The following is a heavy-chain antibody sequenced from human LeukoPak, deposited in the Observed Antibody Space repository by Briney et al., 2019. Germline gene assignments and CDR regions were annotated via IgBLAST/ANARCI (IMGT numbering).Heavy chain of an antibody. V-gene: IGHV1-69*13. CDR2: IIPILGTA. CDR3: ARAKWQLVRGREVPYYFDY. J-gene: IGHJ4*02. D-gene: IGHD6-6*01. Sequence: SVKVSCKASGGTFSSYAISWVRQAPGQGLEWMGGIIPILGTANYAQKFQGRVTITADESTSTAYMELSSLRSEDTAVYYCARAKWQLVRGREVPYYFDYWGQGTLVTVSS. CDR1: GGTFSSYA.